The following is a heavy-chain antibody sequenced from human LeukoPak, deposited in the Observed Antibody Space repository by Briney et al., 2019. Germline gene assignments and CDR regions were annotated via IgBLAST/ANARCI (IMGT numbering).Heavy chain of an antibody. V-gene: IGHV4-61*02. CDR1: GGSISSGSDY. CDR2: IYTSGRT. CDR3: ARVGSDYYGSGSYYTHYYMDV. Sequence: SQTLSLTCTVSGGSISSGSDYWSWIRQPAGKELEWIGRIYTSGRTNYNPSLKSRATISVDTSKNQFSLKLSSVTAADTAVYYCARVGSDYYGSGSYYTHYYMDVWGKGTTVTVSS. D-gene: IGHD3-10*01. J-gene: IGHJ6*03.